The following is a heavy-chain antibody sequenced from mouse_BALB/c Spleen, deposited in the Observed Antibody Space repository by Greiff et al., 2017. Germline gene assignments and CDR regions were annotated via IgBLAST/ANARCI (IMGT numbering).Heavy chain of an antibody. D-gene: IGHD1-1*01. CDR2: IWAGGST. J-gene: IGHJ4*01. V-gene: IGHV2-9*02. CDR3: ARGVTTVDYYAMDY. CDR1: GFSLTRYG. Sequence: QVQLKESGPGLVAPSQSLSITCTVSGFSLTRYGVHWVRQPPGKGLEWLGVIWAGGSTNYNSALMSRLSISKDNSKSQVFLKMNSLQTDDTAMYYCARGVTTVDYYAMDYWGQGTSVTVSS.